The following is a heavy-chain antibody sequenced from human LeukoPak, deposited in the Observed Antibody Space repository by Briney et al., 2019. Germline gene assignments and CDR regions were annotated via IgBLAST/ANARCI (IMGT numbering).Heavy chain of an antibody. J-gene: IGHJ4*02. CDR3: ARADSSGYYANDY. Sequence: SETLSLTCTVSGGSIRSYYWSWVRQPPGKGLEYIGYIDNSGNTNYNPSLKSRVTISVDTSKNQFSLRLSFVTAADTAVYYCARADSSGYYANDYWGQGTLVTVSS. V-gene: IGHV4-59*01. CDR1: GGSIRSYY. D-gene: IGHD3-22*01. CDR2: IDNSGNT.